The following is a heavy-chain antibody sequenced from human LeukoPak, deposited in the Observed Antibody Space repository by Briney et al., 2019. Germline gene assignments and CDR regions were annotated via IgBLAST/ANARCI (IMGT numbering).Heavy chain of an antibody. CDR1: GFTFSDYY. CDR2: ISSSGSTI. CDR3: ARSLGYCSSTSCYEFDY. V-gene: IGHV3-11*01. J-gene: IGHJ4*02. D-gene: IGHD2-2*01. Sequence: KSGGSLRLSCAASGFTFSDYYMSWIRQAPGKGLEWVSYISSSGSTIYYADSVKGRFTISRDNAKNSLYLQMNSLRAEDTAVYYCARSLGYCSSTSCYEFDYWGQGPLVTVSS.